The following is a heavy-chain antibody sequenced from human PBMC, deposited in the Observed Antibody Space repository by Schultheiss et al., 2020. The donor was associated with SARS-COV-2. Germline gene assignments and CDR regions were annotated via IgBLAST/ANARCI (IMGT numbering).Heavy chain of an antibody. CDR3: ARDRFRIASRPRYNWFDP. D-gene: IGHD6-6*01. CDR1: GFTFSSYS. V-gene: IGHV3-30*03. CDR2: ISYDGSNK. Sequence: GGSLRLSCAASGFTFSSYSMIWVRQAPGKGLEWVAVISYDGSNKYYADSVKGRFTISRDNVKNSLWLQMNSLRVEDTAVYYCARDRFRIASRPRYNWFDPWGQGTLVTVSS. J-gene: IGHJ5*02.